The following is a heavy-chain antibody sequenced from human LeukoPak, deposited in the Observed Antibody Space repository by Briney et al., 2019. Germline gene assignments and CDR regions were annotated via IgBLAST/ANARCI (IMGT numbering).Heavy chain of an antibody. CDR2: ISAYNGKT. J-gene: IGHJ4*02. Sequence: ASVKVSCKASGYTFTSYGISWVRQAPGQGLEWMGWISAYNGKTNYAQKLQGRVTMTTDTSTSTAYMELRSLRSDDTAVYYCAREKVVVGATTIFDYWGQGTLVTVSS. CDR1: GYTFTSYG. V-gene: IGHV1-18*01. D-gene: IGHD1-26*01. CDR3: AREKVVVGATTIFDY.